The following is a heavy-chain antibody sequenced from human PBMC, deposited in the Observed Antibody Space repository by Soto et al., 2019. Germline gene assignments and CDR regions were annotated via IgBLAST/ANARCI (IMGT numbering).Heavy chain of an antibody. D-gene: IGHD3-3*01. CDR2: IYYSGST. V-gene: IGHV4-59*01. J-gene: IGHJ6*03. Sequence: SETLSLTCTVSGGSISSYYWSWIRQPPGKGLGWIGYIYYSGSTNYNPSLKSRVTISVDTSKNQFSLKLSSVTAADTAVYYCARNYYDFWSGEYYYMDVWGKGTTVTVS. CDR1: GGSISSYY. CDR3: ARNYYDFWSGEYYYMDV.